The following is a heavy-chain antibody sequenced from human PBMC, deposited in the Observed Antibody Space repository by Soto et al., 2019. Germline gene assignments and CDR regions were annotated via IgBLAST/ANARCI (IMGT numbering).Heavy chain of an antibody. CDR2: IKQDGSEK. CDR1: GFTFSSYW. Sequence: EVQLVESGGGLVQPGGSLRLSCAASGFTFSSYWMSWVRQAPGKGLEWVANIKQDGSEKYYVDSVKGRFNISRDNAENWRYLQMNSLRAEDTAVYYCARFACWAIPDAFDIWGQGTMVTVSS. D-gene: IGHD3-16*01. V-gene: IGHV3-7*01. CDR3: ARFACWAIPDAFDI. J-gene: IGHJ3*02.